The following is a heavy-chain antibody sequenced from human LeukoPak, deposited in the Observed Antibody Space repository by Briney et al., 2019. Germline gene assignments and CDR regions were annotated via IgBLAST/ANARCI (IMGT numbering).Heavy chain of an antibody. CDR3: AREGLAAAGLDY. J-gene: IGHJ4*02. D-gene: IGHD6-13*01. CDR2: ISSSSGYK. V-gene: IGHV3-21*01. Sequence: GGSLRLSCAASGFSFSSFSMNWVRQAPGKGLEWVSSISSSSGYKYYADSMKGRFTVSRDNAKNSLYLQMNSLRVEDTAVYCGAREGLAAAGLDYWGQGTLVTVSS. CDR1: GFSFSSFS.